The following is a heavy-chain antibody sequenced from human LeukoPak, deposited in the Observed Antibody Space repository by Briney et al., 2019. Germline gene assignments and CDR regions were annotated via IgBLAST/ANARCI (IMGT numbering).Heavy chain of an antibody. J-gene: IGHJ4*02. CDR3: AKDPWGLTSVASFDY. CDR2: ISGSGGST. CDR1: GFTFRNYG. V-gene: IGHV3-23*01. Sequence: GGSLRLSCAASGFTFRNYGMNWVRLAPGKGLEWVSGISGSGGSTYYTDSVKGRFTISRDNSKNTLYMQMNSLRAEDTAVYYCAKDPWGLTSVASFDYWGQGTLVTVSS. D-gene: IGHD4-23*01.